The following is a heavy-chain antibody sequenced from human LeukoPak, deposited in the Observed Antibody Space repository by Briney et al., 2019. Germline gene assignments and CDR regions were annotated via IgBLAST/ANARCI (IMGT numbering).Heavy chain of an antibody. D-gene: IGHD1-20*01. CDR1: GFTFSSYA. CDR2: ISSSGGST. CDR3: AKGAWYNWNHYFDY. V-gene: IGHV3-23*01. J-gene: IGHJ4*02. Sequence: GGSLRLSCAASGFTFSSYAMTWVRQAPGKGLEWVSAISSSGGSTYYADSVKGRLTISRDNSKNTLYLQMNSLRAEDTAVYYCAKGAWYNWNHYFDYWGQGTLVTVSS.